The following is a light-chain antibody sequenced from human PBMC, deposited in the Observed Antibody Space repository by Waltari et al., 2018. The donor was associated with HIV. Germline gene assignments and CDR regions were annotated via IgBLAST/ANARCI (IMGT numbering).Light chain of an antibody. Sequence: SYELTQPPSVSVSPGQTASITSSGDKLGVKYACWYQQKPGQSPVLVIYQDTKRPSGIPERFSGSNSGNTATLTISGTQTLDEADYYCQAWDSSTVVFGGGTKLTVL. CDR1: KLGVKY. J-gene: IGLJ2*01. V-gene: IGLV3-1*01. CDR3: QAWDSSTVV. CDR2: QDT.